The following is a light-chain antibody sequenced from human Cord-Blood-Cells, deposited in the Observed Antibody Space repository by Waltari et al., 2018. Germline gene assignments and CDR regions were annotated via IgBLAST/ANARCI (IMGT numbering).Light chain of an antibody. CDR3: QQRSNWPS. CDR2: DAS. CDR1: QRVSSY. J-gene: IGKJ3*01. Sequence: EIVLTQSPATLSFSPGARATLSCRASQRVSSYLAWYQQKPGQAPRLLIYDASNRATGIPARFSGSGSGTDFTLTISSLEPEDFAVYYCQQRSNWPSFGPGTKVDIK. V-gene: IGKV3-11*01.